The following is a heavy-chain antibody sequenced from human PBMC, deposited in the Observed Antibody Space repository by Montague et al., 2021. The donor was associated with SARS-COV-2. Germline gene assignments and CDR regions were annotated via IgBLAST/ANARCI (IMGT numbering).Heavy chain of an antibody. CDR2: IYSNDEK. Sequence: PALVKPTQTLTLTCTFSGFSLSTPNVGVGWIRQPPGKALEWVAVIYSNDEKRYSPSLRNRLTITKDTAKNQVVLSLTYVDPVDTATYYCAHLIRYYDIFTGITCDYWGQGSQVTVSS. CDR1: GFSLSTPNVG. CDR3: AHLIRYYDIFTGITCDY. D-gene: IGHD3-9*01. J-gene: IGHJ4*02. V-gene: IGHV2-5*01.